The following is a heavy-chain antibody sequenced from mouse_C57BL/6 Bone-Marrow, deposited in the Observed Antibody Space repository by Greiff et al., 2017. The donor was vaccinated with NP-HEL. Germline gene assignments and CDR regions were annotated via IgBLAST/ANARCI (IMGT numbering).Heavy chain of an antibody. Sequence: VQLKQSGPELVKPGASVKIPCKASGYTFTDYNMDWVKQSHGKSLEWIGDINPNNGGTIYNQKFKGKATLTVDKSSSTAYMELRGLTAEDTAVYYCARGITTVVVPWYFDVWGTGTTVTVSS. CDR1: GYTFTDYN. CDR2: INPNNGGT. CDR3: ARGITTVVVPWYFDV. V-gene: IGHV1-18*01. D-gene: IGHD1-1*01. J-gene: IGHJ1*03.